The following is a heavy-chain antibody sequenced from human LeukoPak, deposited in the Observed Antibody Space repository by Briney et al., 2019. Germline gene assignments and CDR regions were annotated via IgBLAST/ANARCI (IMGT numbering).Heavy chain of an antibody. CDR3: AKSGSGYYEYFQH. V-gene: IGHV3-23*01. D-gene: IGHD3-22*01. CDR1: GFTFSSYA. CDR2: ISGSGGST. Sequence: GGSLRLSSAASGFTFSSYAMSWVRQAPGKGLEWVSAISGSGGSTYYADSVKGRFTISRDNSKNTLYLQMNSLRAEDTAVYYCAKSGSGYYEYFQHWGQGTLVTVSS. J-gene: IGHJ1*01.